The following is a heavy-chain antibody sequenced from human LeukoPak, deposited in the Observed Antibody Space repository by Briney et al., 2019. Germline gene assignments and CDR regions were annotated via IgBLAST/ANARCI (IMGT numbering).Heavy chain of an antibody. D-gene: IGHD5-12*01. CDR2: INWNSGSV. Sequence: GGSLRLSCATSGFTLDNYAIHWVRQAPGKGLEWVSSINWNSGSVDYADSVKGRFTISKDNAKNSLYLQMNNLRDEDTALYYCAKDRGYRDLDSVDTWGQGTMVTVSS. CDR1: GFTLDNYA. J-gene: IGHJ3*02. CDR3: AKDRGYRDLDSVDT. V-gene: IGHV3-9*01.